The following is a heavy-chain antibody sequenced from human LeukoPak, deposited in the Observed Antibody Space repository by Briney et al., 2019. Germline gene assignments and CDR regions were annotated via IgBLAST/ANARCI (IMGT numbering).Heavy chain of an antibody. CDR3: ARGSLRYYYGSGSSPATPENY. V-gene: IGHV4-59*06. Sequence: PSETLSLTCTVSGGSISSYHWSWIRQPPGKGLEWIGYIYYSGSTYYNPSLKSRVTISVDTSKNQFSLKLSSVTAADTAVYYCARGSLRYYYGSGSSPATPENYWGQGTLVTVSS. CDR1: GGSISSYH. CDR2: IYYSGST. J-gene: IGHJ4*02. D-gene: IGHD3-10*01.